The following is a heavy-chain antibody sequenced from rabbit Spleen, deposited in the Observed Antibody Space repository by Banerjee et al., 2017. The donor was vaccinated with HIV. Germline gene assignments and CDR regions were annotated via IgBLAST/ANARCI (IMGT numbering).Heavy chain of an antibody. Sequence: QEQLVESGGGLVQPEGSLTLTCTASGVSFSGRYVMSWVRQAPGKGLEWIGCIGSNTDNTVYATWAKGRFALSRTSSTTVDLKMTSLTVADTATYFCARDLAAWNSGSYAFNLWGPGTLVTVS. CDR2: IGSNTDNT. J-gene: IGHJ4*01. CDR3: ARDLAAWNSGSYAFNL. CDR1: GVSFSGRYV. V-gene: IGHV1S45*01. D-gene: IGHD1-1*01.